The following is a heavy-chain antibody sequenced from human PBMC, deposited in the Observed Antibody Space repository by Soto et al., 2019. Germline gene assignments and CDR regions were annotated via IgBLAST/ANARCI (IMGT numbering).Heavy chain of an antibody. D-gene: IGHD6-13*01. Sequence: EVQLVESGGGLVQPGTSLRITCAASGFIVDDYGMHWVRQAPGKGLEWVSGISWKSGMIDYADSVKGRFTISRDNAKNSLYLQMNSLRPDDTAFYYCAKAPKRGTTWYVGSWGRGTLVTVSS. V-gene: IGHV3-9*01. CDR3: AKAPKRGTTWYVGS. CDR2: ISWKSGMI. CDR1: GFIVDDYG. J-gene: IGHJ5*02.